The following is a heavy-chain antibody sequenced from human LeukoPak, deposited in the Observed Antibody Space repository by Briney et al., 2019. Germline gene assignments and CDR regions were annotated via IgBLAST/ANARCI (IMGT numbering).Heavy chain of an antibody. Sequence: GSLRLSCAASGFTFSNFAMSWVRQAPGKGLEWVSAISGTGGNTFYTDSVTGRFTISRDNSKNTLYVQMNSLRAEDTAVYYCAKTGGYYDTSDLYRPDVFDIWGQGTVVTVSS. CDR2: ISGTGGNT. D-gene: IGHD3-22*01. V-gene: IGHV3-23*01. CDR1: GFTFSNFA. J-gene: IGHJ3*02. CDR3: AKTGGYYDTSDLYRPDVFDI.